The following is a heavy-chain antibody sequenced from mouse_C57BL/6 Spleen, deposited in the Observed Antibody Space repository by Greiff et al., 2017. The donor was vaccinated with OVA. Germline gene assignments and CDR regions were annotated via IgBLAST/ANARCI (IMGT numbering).Heavy chain of an antibody. CDR1: GYTFTSYW. J-gene: IGHJ4*01. CDR3: ARGARVTTYYAMDD. CDR2: IDPSDSYT. V-gene: IGHV1-69*01. Sequence: QVQLQQPGAELVMPGASVKLSCKASGYTFTSYWMHWVKQRPGQGLEWIGEIDPSDSYTNYNQKFKGKSTLTVDKSSSTAYMQLSSLTSEDSAVYYCARGARVTTYYAMDDWGQGTSVTVSS. D-gene: IGHD2-5*01.